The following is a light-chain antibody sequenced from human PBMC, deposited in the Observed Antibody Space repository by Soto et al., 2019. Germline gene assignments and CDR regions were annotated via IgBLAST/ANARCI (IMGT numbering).Light chain of an antibody. CDR3: QAWGTGGV. CDR1: SGHSDYA. CDR2: VTSDGSH. Sequence: QLVLPQSPSASASPGASVKLTCTLSSGHSDYAIAWHQQQPEKGPRYLMKVTSDGSHTKGDGIPDRFSGSSSGADRYLTISSLRSDDEADYYCQAWGTGGVFGGGTKLTVL. V-gene: IGLV4-69*01. J-gene: IGLJ3*02.